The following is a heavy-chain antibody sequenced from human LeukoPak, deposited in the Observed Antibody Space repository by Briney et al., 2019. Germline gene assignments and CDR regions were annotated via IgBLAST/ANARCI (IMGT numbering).Heavy chain of an antibody. CDR3: ARDDPLAVAGNWFDP. D-gene: IGHD6-19*01. J-gene: IGHJ5*02. CDR1: GFTFSNYA. CDR2: ISYDGTNK. Sequence: GGSLRLSCAASGFTFSNYAIHWVRQAPGKGLEWVSVISYDGTNKYYADSVKGRFTISRDNSKSTLYLQMNSLRAEDTAVYYCARDDPLAVAGNWFDPWGQGTLVTVSS. V-gene: IGHV3-30*04.